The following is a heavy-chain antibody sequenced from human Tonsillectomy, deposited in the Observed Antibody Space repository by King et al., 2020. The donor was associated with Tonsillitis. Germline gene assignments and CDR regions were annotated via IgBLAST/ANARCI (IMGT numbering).Heavy chain of an antibody. J-gene: IGHJ6*03. CDR2: IDPNSGGT. CDR1: GYTFTDYY. Sequence: VQLVESGAEVKKPGASVKVSCRASGYTFTDYYIHWVRQAPGQGLEWMGWIDPNSGGTHYPQKFRGRVTVTRDTSISTAYMDLSRLTSDDTAVYYCASPPKQLVRDYLYYMDVWGEGTTVTVSS. D-gene: IGHD6-13*01. V-gene: IGHV1-2*02. CDR3: ASPPKQLVRDYLYYMDV.